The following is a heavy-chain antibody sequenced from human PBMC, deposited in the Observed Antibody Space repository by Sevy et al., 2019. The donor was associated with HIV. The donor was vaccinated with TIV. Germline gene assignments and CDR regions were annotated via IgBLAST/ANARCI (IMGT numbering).Heavy chain of an antibody. V-gene: IGHV1-24*01. CDR2: FDPEDGET. D-gene: IGHD3-22*01. CDR1: GYALTDFP. J-gene: IGHJ4*02. Sequence: ASVKVSCKFSGYALTDFPIHWVRQAPGKGLEWVGRFDPEDGETIYAQKFQGRVTMTEDTSTDTAYMALSSLRSEDTAVYYCATTREYYSDNNGYLDYWGQGTLVTVSS. CDR3: ATTREYYSDNNGYLDY.